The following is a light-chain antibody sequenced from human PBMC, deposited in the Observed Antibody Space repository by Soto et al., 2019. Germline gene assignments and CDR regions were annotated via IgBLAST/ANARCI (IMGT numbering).Light chain of an antibody. CDR2: KAS. J-gene: IGKJ2*01. CDR3: QQYNTFAYT. Sequence: DVQMTQSPSTLSASVGDRVSITCRASHIINSWLAWYQQKPGKAPKLLISKASRLESGVPSRFSGSGSGTEFTLTISSLQPDDFATYYCQQYNTFAYTFGQGTK. CDR1: HIINSW. V-gene: IGKV1-5*03.